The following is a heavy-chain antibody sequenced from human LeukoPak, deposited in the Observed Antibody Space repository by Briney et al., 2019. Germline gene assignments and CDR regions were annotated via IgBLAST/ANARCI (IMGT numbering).Heavy chain of an antibody. D-gene: IGHD5-12*01. Sequence: GGSLRLSCAASGFTFSSYSMNWVRQAPGKGLEWVSSISSSSSYIYYADSVKGRFTISRDNAKNSLYLQMNSLRAEDTAVYYCARYGEWLRSSAFDIWGQGTMVTVSS. CDR2: ISSSSSYI. J-gene: IGHJ3*02. CDR3: ARYGEWLRSSAFDI. V-gene: IGHV3-21*01. CDR1: GFTFSSYS.